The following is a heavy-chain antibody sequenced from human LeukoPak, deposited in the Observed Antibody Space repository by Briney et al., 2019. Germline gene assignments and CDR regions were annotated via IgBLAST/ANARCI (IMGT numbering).Heavy chain of an antibody. J-gene: IGHJ4*02. CDR1: GFTFSSYG. CDR3: AKDDAWVRYQD. D-gene: IGHD5-12*01. CDR2: IRGSGTST. Sequence: PGGSLRLSCAGSGFTFSSYGMSWVRQAPGKGLEWVSCIRGSGTSTYYADSVKGRFTISRDNSKNTLYLQMNSLRAEDTAVYYCAKDDAWVRYQDWGQGTLVTVSS. V-gene: IGHV3-23*01.